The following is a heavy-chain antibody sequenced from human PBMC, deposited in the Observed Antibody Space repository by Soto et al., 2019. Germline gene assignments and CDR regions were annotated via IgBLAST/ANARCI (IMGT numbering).Heavy chain of an antibody. J-gene: IGHJ6*02. CDR3: ARSIVGYCSSTSCYRTRRFYYYYGMDV. Sequence: SETLSLTCAVYGGSFSGYYWSWIRQPPGKGLEWIGEINHSGSTNYNPSLKSRVTISVDTSKNQFSLKLSSVTAADTAVYYCARSIVGYCSSTSCYRTRRFYYYYGMDVWGQGTTVTVS. CDR2: INHSGST. CDR1: GGSFSGYY. D-gene: IGHD2-2*02. V-gene: IGHV4-34*01.